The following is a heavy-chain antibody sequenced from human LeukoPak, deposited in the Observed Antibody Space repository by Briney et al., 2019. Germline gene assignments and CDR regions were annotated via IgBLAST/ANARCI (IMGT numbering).Heavy chain of an antibody. CDR1: GGSISSSSYY. CDR3: ARGGRGAARLGAFDI. J-gene: IGHJ3*02. V-gene: IGHV4-39*01. Sequence: SETLSLTCTVSGGSISSSSYYWGWIRQPPGKGLEWIGSIYYSGSTYYNPSLKSRVTISVDTSKNQFSLKLSSVTAADTAVYYCARGGRGAARLGAFDIWGQGTMVTVSS. D-gene: IGHD6-6*01. CDR2: IYYSGST.